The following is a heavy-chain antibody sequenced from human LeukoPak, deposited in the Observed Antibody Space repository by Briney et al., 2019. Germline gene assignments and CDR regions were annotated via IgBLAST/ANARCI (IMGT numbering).Heavy chain of an antibody. D-gene: IGHD2-2*01. V-gene: IGHV1-69*02. CDR3: APLSQSAHQFPFDP. J-gene: IGHJ5*02. Sequence: SVKVSCNASAGTFSSYTISWVRQAPGQGLEWMGRIIPILGIANYAKKFQGRVTTTADKSTSTAYMELSSMRSEDTAVYYCAPLSQSAHQFPFDPWGQGTLVTVSS. CDR2: IIPILGIA. CDR1: AGTFSSYT.